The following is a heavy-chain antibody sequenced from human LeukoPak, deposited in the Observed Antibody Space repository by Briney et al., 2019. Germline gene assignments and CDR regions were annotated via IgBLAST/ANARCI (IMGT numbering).Heavy chain of an antibody. V-gene: IGHV1-8*01. J-gene: IGHJ6*02. CDR2: MNPNSGNT. CDR3: ARGPGDYNGMDV. CDR1: GYTCTSDE. Sequence: ASVKLSCKASGYTCTSDEINWGVHASGQGLKWMGWMNPNSGNTGYAQKFQGRVTTTRNTSISTAYMELSSLRSEDTAVYYCARGPGDYNGMDVWGQGTTVTVSS.